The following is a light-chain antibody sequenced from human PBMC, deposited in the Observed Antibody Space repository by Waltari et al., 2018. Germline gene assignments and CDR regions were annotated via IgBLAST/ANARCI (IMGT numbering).Light chain of an antibody. CDR1: SSDVGSYNR. CDR2: EIS. J-gene: IGLJ2*01. Sequence: QSALTQPPSVSGSPGQSVTISCTGTSSDVGSYNRVSWYQQPPGTAPKLRLYEISNRPSRVPDLIAGSKSGNTASLTISGLQAEDEADYYCSSYTSSSTVVFGGGTKLTVL. V-gene: IGLV2-18*02. CDR3: SSYTSSSTVV.